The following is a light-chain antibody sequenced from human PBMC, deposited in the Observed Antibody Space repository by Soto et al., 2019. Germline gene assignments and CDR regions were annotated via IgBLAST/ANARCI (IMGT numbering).Light chain of an antibody. CDR1: QILLHSDGKTY. J-gene: IGKJ4*01. CDR3: QQYNSWPLT. V-gene: IGKV2D-29*01. Sequence: DIVVTQSPLSLPVTPGEPASISCRSSQILLHSDGKTYLYWYLQKPGQPPQLLIYEVSNRFSGVPDRFSGSGSGTEFTLTISSLQSEDFAVYYCQQYNSWPLTFGGGTKVDIK. CDR2: EVS.